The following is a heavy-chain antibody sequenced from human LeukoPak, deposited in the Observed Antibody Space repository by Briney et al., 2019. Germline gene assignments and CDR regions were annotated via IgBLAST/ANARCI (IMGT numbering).Heavy chain of an antibody. CDR2: IDHRGDT. Sequence: KPSETLSLTCAVYGGSFRRYYWSWIRQSPGKGLEWIAEIDHRGDTNYNPSVKSRVTISVDTSKNQFSLKMRSLSAADTALYYCARGATISETGYFDFWGQGTLVTVSS. J-gene: IGHJ4*03. D-gene: IGHD5-24*01. CDR3: ARGATISETGYFDF. V-gene: IGHV4-34*01. CDR1: GGSFRRYY.